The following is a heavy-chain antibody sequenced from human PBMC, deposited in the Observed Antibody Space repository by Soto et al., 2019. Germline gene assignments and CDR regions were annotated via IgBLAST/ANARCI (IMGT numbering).Heavy chain of an antibody. CDR2: IYSYGNT. CDR3: ARVRVSYDSSHFHFDY. V-gene: IGHV3-53*01. D-gene: IGHD3-22*01. J-gene: IGHJ4*02. Sequence: GGSLRLSCAASGFPVSINYMSWVRQSPGKGLEWVSLIYSYGNTYYADSVKGRFTISRDNSKNTLYLQMNSLRDEDTAVYFCARVRVSYDSSHFHFDYWGQGTLVTVSS. CDR1: GFPVSINY.